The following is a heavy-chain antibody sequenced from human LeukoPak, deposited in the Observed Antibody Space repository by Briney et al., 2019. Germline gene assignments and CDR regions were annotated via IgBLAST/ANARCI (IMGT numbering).Heavy chain of an antibody. J-gene: IGHJ5*02. D-gene: IGHD2-15*01. CDR3: ARDCRAGPYCSGGSCYSYYCWFDP. CDR2: ISAYNGNT. CDR1: GYTFTSYG. V-gene: IGHV1-18*01. Sequence: GASVKVSCKASGYTFTSYGISWVRQAPGQGLEWMGWISAYNGNTNYAQKLQGRVTMTTDTSTSTAYMELRSLRSDDTAVYYCARDCRAGPYCSGGSCYSYYCWFDPWGQGTLVTVSS.